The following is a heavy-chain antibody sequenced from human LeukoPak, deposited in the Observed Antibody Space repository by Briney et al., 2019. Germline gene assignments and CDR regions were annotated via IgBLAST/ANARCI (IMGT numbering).Heavy chain of an antibody. V-gene: IGHV3-21*01. Sequence: PGGSLRLSCAASGFTFSSYSMNWVRQAPGKGLEWVSSISSSSSYIYYADSVKGRFTISRDNAKNSQYLQMNSLRAEDTAVYYCARDFPLTGDYYFGAFDIWGQGTMVTVSS. CDR2: ISSSSSYI. CDR1: GFTFSSYS. J-gene: IGHJ3*02. D-gene: IGHD4-17*01. CDR3: ARDFPLTGDYYFGAFDI.